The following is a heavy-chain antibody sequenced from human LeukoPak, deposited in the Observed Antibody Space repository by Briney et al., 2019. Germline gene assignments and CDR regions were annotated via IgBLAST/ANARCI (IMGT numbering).Heavy chain of an antibody. CDR3: ARGRTYYYGSGSYYKSYYYYMDV. D-gene: IGHD3-10*01. CDR2: INHSGST. CDR1: GGSFSGYY. J-gene: IGHJ6*03. Sequence: PSETLSLTCAVYGGSFSGYYWSWIRQPPGKGLEWIGEINHSGSTNYNPSLKSRVTISVDTSKNQFSLKLSSVAAADTAVYYCARGRTYYYGSGSYYKSYYYYMDVWGKGTTVTVSS. V-gene: IGHV4-34*01.